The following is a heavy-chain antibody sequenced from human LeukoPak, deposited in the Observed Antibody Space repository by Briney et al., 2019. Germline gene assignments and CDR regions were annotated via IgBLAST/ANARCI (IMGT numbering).Heavy chain of an antibody. J-gene: IGHJ4*02. CDR3: ARGYYDSSQDY. Sequence: PSETLSLTCTVSGGSISSHYWSWFRKPPGKGLEWIGYIYYSGSTNYNPSLKSRVTISVDTSKNQFSLKLSSVTAADTAVYYCARGYYDSSQDYWGQGTLVTVSS. D-gene: IGHD3-22*01. CDR2: IYYSGST. CDR1: GGSISSHY. V-gene: IGHV4-59*11.